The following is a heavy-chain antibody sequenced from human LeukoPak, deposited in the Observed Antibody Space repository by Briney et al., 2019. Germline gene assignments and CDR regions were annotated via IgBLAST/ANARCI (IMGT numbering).Heavy chain of an antibody. CDR2: IYYSGST. V-gene: IGHV4-59*08. Sequence: SETLSLTCTVSGGSISSYYWSWIRQPPGKGLEWIGYIYYSGSTNYNPSLKSRVTISVDTSKNQFSLKLSSVTAADTAVYYCARRPYSSSWLHHTGFDYWGQGTLVTVSS. J-gene: IGHJ4*02. CDR3: ARRPYSSSWLHHTGFDY. D-gene: IGHD6-13*01. CDR1: GGSISSYY.